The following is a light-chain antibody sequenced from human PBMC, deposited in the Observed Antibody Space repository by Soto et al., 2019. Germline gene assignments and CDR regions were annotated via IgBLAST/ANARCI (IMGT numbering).Light chain of an antibody. V-gene: IGLV2-23*01. J-gene: IGLJ3*02. CDR2: ATT. CDR3: CSHVNDFTHWI. CDR1: SGDIGSHNL. Sequence: QSALTQPASVSGSPGQAITISCTGCSGDIGSHNLVSWHQQYLGKAPKVIIYATTKRPSGVSDRFSGSKSGSVASLSISGLQADDEANYYCCSHVNDFTHWIFGGGTKVTVL.